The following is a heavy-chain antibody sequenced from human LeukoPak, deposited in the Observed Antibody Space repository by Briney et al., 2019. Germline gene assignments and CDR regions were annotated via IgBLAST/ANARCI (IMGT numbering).Heavy chain of an antibody. J-gene: IGHJ5*02. V-gene: IGHV1-69*13. Sequence: SVKVSCKASGGTFSSYAISWVRQAPGQGLEWMGGIIPIFGTANYAQKFQGRVTITADESTSTAYMELSSLRSEDTAVYYCARSTRAGYCSSTSCLANWFDPWGQGTLVTVSS. CDR2: IIPIFGTA. D-gene: IGHD2-2*01. CDR3: ARSTRAGYCSSTSCLANWFDP. CDR1: GGTFSSYA.